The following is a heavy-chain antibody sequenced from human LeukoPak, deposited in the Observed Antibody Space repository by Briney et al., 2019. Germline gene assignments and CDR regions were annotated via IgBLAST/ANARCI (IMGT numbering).Heavy chain of an antibody. Sequence: GGSLRLSCAASGFTVSSNYMSWVRQAPGKGLEWVSVIYSGGSTYYADSVKGRFTISRDNSKNTLYLQMNSLRAEDTAVYYCAGEVLVDDYDAYWGQGTLVTVSS. CDR2: IYSGGST. CDR1: GFTVSSNY. V-gene: IGHV3-53*01. CDR3: AGEVLVDDYDAY. J-gene: IGHJ4*02. D-gene: IGHD4-17*01.